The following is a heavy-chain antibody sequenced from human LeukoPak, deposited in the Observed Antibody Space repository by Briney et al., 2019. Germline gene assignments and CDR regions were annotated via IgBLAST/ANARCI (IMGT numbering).Heavy chain of an antibody. V-gene: IGHV3-33*01. J-gene: IGHJ3*01. CDR2: IWNDGNSK. D-gene: IGHD5-12*01. Sequence: GESLKISCAASGFTFSNYGLHWVRQAPGKGLEWVAIIWNDGNSKDYADSVKGRFTISRDNSKNTLSLQMNSLRAEDTAMYFCARGKASGGHSAYHLDAFDFWGQGTVVAV. CDR3: ARGKASGGHSAYHLDAFDF. CDR1: GFTFSNYG.